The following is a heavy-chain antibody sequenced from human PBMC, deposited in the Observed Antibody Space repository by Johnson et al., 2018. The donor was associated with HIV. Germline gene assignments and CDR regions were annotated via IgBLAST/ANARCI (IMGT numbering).Heavy chain of an antibody. J-gene: IGHJ3*02. Sequence: QVQLVESGGGVVQPGRSLRLSCSASGFTFSSYAMHWVRQAPGKGLEWVAVIGYDGSDQYYADSVKGRVTISRDNPKNTVYLHMNNLRAEDTAVYYCARDLAYNSRWTGAFDIWGQGTMVTVSS. CDR2: IGYDGSDQ. D-gene: IGHD6-13*01. CDR1: GFTFSSYA. CDR3: ARDLAYNSRWTGAFDI. V-gene: IGHV3-30*04.